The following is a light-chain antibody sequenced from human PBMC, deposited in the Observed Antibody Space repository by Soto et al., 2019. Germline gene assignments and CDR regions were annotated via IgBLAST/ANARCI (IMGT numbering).Light chain of an antibody. CDR2: KAS. V-gene: IGKV1-5*03. CDR1: QSISSW. Sequence: DIQMTQSPSTLSASVGDRVTITCRASQSISSWLAWYQQKPGKAPKLLIYKASSLESGVPSRFSASGSGTEFTLTISSLQPDDFATYYYQQYNSYSRTFGQGTKVEIK. J-gene: IGKJ1*01. CDR3: QQYNSYSRT.